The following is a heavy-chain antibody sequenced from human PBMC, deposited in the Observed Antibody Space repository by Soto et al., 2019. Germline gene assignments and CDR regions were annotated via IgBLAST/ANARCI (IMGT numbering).Heavy chain of an antibody. CDR3: AKDQTTVVRGVWFDP. J-gene: IGHJ5*02. D-gene: IGHD4-17*01. Sequence: GGSLRLSCAASGFTFSSYAMSWVRQAPGKGLEWVSAISGSGGSTYYADSVKGRLTISRDNSKNTLYLQMNSLRAEDTAVYYRAKDQTTVVRGVWFDPWGQGTLVTVSS. V-gene: IGHV3-23*01. CDR2: ISGSGGST. CDR1: GFTFSSYA.